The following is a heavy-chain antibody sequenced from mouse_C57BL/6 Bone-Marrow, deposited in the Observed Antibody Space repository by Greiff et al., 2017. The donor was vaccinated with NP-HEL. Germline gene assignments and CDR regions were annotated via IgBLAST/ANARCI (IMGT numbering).Heavy chain of an antibody. Sequence: QVQLKESGPELVRPGASVKISCKAPGYPFTSHWMQWVRPRPGQGLEWIGEIFPGSGSTYYNEKFKGKATLTVDTSSSTAYMQLSSLTSEDSAVYFCARGVGPAWFAYWGKGIWSLSLQ. CDR1: GYPFTSHW. CDR3: ARGVGPAWFAY. V-gene: IGHV1-56*01. D-gene: IGHD4-1*01. J-gene: IGHJ3*01. CDR2: IFPGSGST.